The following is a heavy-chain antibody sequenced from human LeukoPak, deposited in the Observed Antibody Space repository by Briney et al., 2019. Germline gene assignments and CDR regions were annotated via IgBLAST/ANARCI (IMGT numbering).Heavy chain of an antibody. V-gene: IGHV4-34*01. CDR3: ARCIALAGFAY. Sequence: SETLSLTCAVYGGSFSGYFWSWIRQPPGKGLEWIGEINHSGSTNYNPSLKSRVTISVDTSTDQFSLKLSSVTAADTAVYYCARCIALAGFAYWGQGTLVTASS. CDR2: INHSGST. D-gene: IGHD6-19*01. J-gene: IGHJ4*02. CDR1: GGSFSGYF.